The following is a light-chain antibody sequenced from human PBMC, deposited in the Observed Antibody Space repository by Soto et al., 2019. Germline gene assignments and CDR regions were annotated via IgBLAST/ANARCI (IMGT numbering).Light chain of an antibody. Sequence: QSALTQPPSASGSPRQSVTISCTGTSSDVGAYNYVSWYQQHPGTAPKLVIFEVTKRPSGIPDCFSGSKSGNTASLTVSGLQAEDEADYYCSSYAGSNHFVFGTGTKVTVL. V-gene: IGLV2-8*01. CDR1: SSDVGAYNY. J-gene: IGLJ1*01. CDR3: SSYAGSNHFV. CDR2: EVT.